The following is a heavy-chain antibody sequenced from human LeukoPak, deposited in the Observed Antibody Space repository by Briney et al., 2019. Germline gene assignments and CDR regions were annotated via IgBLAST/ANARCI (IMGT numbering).Heavy chain of an antibody. CDR3: TRDRAHGTQDY. CDR2: IYYSGRT. V-gene: IGHV4-39*07. Sequence: PSETLSLTCTVSGGSFTDYFWGWIRQPPGKGLEWIGSIYYSGRTFYNPSLKNRVSISLDTSKGQFSLNLDSVTAADAAVYFCTRDRAHGTQDYWGQGTLVTVS. CDR1: GGSFTDYF. D-gene: IGHD1-26*01. J-gene: IGHJ4*02.